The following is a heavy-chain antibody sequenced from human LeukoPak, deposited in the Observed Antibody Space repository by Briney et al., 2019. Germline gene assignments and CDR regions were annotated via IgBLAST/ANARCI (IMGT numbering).Heavy chain of an antibody. V-gene: IGHV4-34*01. D-gene: IGHD3-22*01. CDR3: ARAADYYDSSGYYPLDY. CDR1: GGSFSGYY. J-gene: IGHJ4*02. Sequence: SETLSLTCAVYGGSFSGYYWIWIRQPPGKGLEWIGEINHSGSTNYNPSLKSRVTISVDTSKNQFSLKLSSVTAADTAVYYCARAADYYDSSGYYPLDYWGQGTLVTVSS. CDR2: INHSGST.